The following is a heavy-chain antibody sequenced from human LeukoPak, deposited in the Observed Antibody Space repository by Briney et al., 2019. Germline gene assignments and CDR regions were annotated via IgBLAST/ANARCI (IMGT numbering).Heavy chain of an antibody. CDR1: GFTFSSYA. CDR2: ISGSGGST. Sequence: GGSLRLSCAASGFTFSSYAMSWVRQAPGKGLEWVSAISGSGGSTYYADSVKGRFTISRDNSKNTLYLQMNSLRAEDTAVYYCAKTAMVVGYDFWSGYPPTDYWGQGTLVTVSS. J-gene: IGHJ4*02. V-gene: IGHV3-23*01. CDR3: AKTAMVVGYDFWSGYPPTDY. D-gene: IGHD3-3*01.